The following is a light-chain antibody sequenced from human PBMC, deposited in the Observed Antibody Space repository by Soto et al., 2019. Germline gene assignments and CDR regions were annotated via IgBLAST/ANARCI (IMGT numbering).Light chain of an antibody. Sequence: EIVLAQSPGTLSLSPGERATLSCRASQSVSSNYLAWYQQKPGQAPTLLIYAASSRATGIPDRFSGSGSGTDITLTISRLEPEDFAVYYCQQYGSSRWTFGQGAKVEV. J-gene: IGKJ1*01. V-gene: IGKV3-20*01. CDR1: QSVSSNY. CDR3: QQYGSSRWT. CDR2: AAS.